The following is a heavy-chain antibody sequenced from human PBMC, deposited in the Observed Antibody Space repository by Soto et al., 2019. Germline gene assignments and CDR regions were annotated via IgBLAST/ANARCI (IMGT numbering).Heavy chain of an antibody. CDR2: INAGNGDT. J-gene: IGHJ6*02. Sequence: ASVKVSCKVSGYNFIAYAIHWVRQAPGQRLEWMGWINAGNGDTKYAQNFQGKVTISRDTSASTAYMELSSLRSEDTAVYYCARDLGGYDLLSGSYFYYYAMDVWGQGTTVTVSS. D-gene: IGHD3-3*01. CDR1: GYNFIAYA. V-gene: IGHV1-3*01. CDR3: ARDLGGYDLLSGSYFYYYAMDV.